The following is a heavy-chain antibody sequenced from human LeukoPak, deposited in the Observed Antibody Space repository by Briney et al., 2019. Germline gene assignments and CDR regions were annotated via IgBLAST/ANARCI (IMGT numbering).Heavy chain of an antibody. Sequence: GGSLRLSCAASGFTFEDYAMHWVRQAPGKGLEWVSGISWNSGKIGYADFVKGRFTIPKDYGKNSLYLQMNSLRAGDTALYYCAKESGSGSYSAFDIWGLGTMVTVSS. CDR1: GFTFEDYA. V-gene: IGHV3-9*01. CDR3: AKESGSGSYSAFDI. D-gene: IGHD3-10*01. J-gene: IGHJ3*02. CDR2: ISWNSGKI.